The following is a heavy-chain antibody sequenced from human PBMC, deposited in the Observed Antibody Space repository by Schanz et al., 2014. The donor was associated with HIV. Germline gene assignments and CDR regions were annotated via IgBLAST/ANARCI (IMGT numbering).Heavy chain of an antibody. D-gene: IGHD3-16*02. V-gene: IGHV1-2*02. Sequence: QVQLVQSGAEVKRPGASLKVSCKASGYPFLDYYIHWMRQAPGQGLEWMGWINPANGVTKYAQKFRDRVTLTRDTSISTLYMELTSLRPEDTAVYYCARRRGWGSYRYFPYGLDVWGQGTTVTVSS. CDR3: ARRRGWGSYRYFPYGLDV. CDR2: INPANGVT. CDR1: GYPFLDYY. J-gene: IGHJ6*02.